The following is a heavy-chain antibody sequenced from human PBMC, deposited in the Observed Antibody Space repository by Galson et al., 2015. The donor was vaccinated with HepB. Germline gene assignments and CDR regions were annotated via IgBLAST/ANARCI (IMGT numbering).Heavy chain of an antibody. V-gene: IGHV1-46*01. J-gene: IGHJ3*02. Sequence: SVKVSCKASGHTFTSYYMHWVRQAPGQGLEWMGIINPSGGSTSYAQKFQGRVTITADKSTSTAYMELSSLRSEDTAVYYCARGVSSTVTFDIWGQGTMVTVSS. CDR2: INPSGGST. D-gene: IGHD2-2*01. CDR1: GHTFTSYY. CDR3: ARGVSSTVTFDI.